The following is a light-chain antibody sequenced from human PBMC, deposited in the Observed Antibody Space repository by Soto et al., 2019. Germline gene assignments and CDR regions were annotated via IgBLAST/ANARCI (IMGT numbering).Light chain of an antibody. J-gene: IGLJ1*01. Sequence: QSALTQPASVSGSPGQSITISCTGTSSDFGDYNYVSWYQQHPGKAPKLMIYDVTNRPSGISNRLSGSKSGNTASLTISGLQAEDEADYYCSSFTSSNTDVFGTGTKLTVL. CDR1: SSDFGDYNY. CDR3: SSFTSSNTDV. V-gene: IGLV2-14*01. CDR2: DVT.